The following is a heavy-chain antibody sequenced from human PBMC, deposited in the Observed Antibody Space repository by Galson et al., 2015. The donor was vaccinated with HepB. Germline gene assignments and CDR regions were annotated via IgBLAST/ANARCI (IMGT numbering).Heavy chain of an antibody. CDR2: MSFDGGNK. D-gene: IGHD2-15*01. CDR3: AREVYCSGDSCKPHEYNWFDL. J-gene: IGHJ5*02. V-gene: IGHV3-30-3*01. Sequence: SLRLSCAGSGLIFNDYAMHWVRQAPGKGLEWVAVMSFDGGNKFFADSVKGRFTIARDNSMATLYLQMNSLRVEDTAVYYCAREVYCSGDSCKPHEYNWFDLWGQGTLVTVSS. CDR1: GLIFNDYA.